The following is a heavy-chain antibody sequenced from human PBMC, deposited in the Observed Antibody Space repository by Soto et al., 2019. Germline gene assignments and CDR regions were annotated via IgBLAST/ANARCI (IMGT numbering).Heavy chain of an antibody. CDR2: IRSKANSYAT. V-gene: IGHV3-73*01. D-gene: IGHD2-2*01. CDR1: GFTFSGSA. J-gene: IGHJ6*02. Sequence: GGSLRLSCAASGFTFSGSAMHWVRQASGKGLEWVGRIRSKANSYATAYAASVKGRFTISRDDSKNTAYMQMNSLKTEDTAVYYCTRLGMRPKVPAAMYGMDVWGQGTTVTVSS. CDR3: TRLGMRPKVPAAMYGMDV.